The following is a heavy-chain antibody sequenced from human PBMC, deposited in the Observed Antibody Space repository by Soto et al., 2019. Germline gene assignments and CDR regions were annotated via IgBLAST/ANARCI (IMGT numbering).Heavy chain of an antibody. J-gene: IGHJ3*01. CDR2: TYYRSKWFH. Sequence: SQTLSLTCDISGDSVSSDITSWNWIRQSPSRGLEWLGRTYYRSKWFHDYAASVKSRITINPDTSKNQFSLELTSMTHEDTAVYYCARGNALDVWGQGTVVT. V-gene: IGHV6-1*01. CDR3: ARGNALDV. CDR1: GDSVSSDITS.